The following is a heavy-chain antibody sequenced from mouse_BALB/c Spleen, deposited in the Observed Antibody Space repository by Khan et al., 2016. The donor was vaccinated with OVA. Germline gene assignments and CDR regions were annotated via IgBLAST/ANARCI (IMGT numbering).Heavy chain of an antibody. D-gene: IGHD2-5*01. J-gene: IGHJ4*01. CDR3: ARAYYSNYREAVDY. CDR1: GFSLTGYG. V-gene: IGHV2-6-7*01. CDR2: IWGDGST. Sequence: QVQLKESGPGLVAPSQSLSITCTVSGFSLTGYGVNWVRQPPGKGLEWLGMIWGDGSTDYNSALKSRLSISKDNSTSQVFLKMNSLQTDDTARYYCARAYYSNYREAVDYWGQGTSVTVSA.